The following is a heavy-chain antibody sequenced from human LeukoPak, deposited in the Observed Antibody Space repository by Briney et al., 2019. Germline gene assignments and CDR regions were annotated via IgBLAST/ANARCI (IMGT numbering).Heavy chain of an antibody. V-gene: IGHV5-51*01. CDR1: GYSFSTYY. CDR2: IYPGDSVA. CDR3: ARPANGTVSGLWYFDL. J-gene: IGHJ2*01. Sequence: GESLKISCKGSGYSFSTYYIAWVRQMPGEGLEWMGTIYPGDSVARYSPSFQGQVTVSADKSLNTAHLQWSSLKASDSAMYYCARPANGTVSGLWYFDLWGRGPLLPVSS. D-gene: IGHD4-17*01.